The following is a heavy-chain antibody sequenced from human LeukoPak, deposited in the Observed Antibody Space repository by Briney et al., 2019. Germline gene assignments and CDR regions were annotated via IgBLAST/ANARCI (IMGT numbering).Heavy chain of an antibody. D-gene: IGHD3-10*01. V-gene: IGHV3-7*01. CDR2: IKQDGSET. Sequence: GGSLRLSCATSGFIFSNYWMSWVRQAPGKGLEWVANIKQDGSETYYVDSVKGRFTISRDDAKNSLYLQMNSLRAEDTAVYYCARKDEHYGSGSFSYWGQGTLVTVSS. J-gene: IGHJ4*02. CDR1: GFIFSNYW. CDR3: ARKDEHYGSGSFSY.